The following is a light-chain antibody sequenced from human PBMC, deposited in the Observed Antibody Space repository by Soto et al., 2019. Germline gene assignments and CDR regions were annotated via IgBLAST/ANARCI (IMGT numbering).Light chain of an antibody. J-gene: IGKJ1*01. CDR2: DAS. V-gene: IGKV1-5*01. CDR3: QQYDTYSET. CDR1: QSISSW. Sequence: IQMTQSPSTLSASVGDRVTITCRASQSISSWLAWYQQKPGKAPKLLIFDASTLESGVPSRFSGSGSGTEFTLSISSLQPDDFATYYCQQYDTYSETFGPGTKVDIK.